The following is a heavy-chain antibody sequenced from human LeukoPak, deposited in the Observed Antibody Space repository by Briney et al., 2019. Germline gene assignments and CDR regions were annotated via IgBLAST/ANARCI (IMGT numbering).Heavy chain of an antibody. V-gene: IGHV4-30-4*08. CDR3: ARVYSSGWYKHPNYFDY. Sequence: PSETLSLTCTVSGGSISSGDYYWSWIRQPPGKGLEWIGYIYYSGSTYYNPSLKSRVTISVDTSKNQFSLKLSSVTAADTAVYYCARVYSSGWYKHPNYFDYWGQGTLVTVSS. J-gene: IGHJ4*02. CDR2: IYYSGST. D-gene: IGHD6-19*01. CDR1: GGSISSGDYY.